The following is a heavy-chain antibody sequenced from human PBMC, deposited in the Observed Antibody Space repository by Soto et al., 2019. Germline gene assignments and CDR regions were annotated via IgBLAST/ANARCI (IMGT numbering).Heavy chain of an antibody. CDR2: TYYRSKWYN. Sequence: PSQTISLTCAISGDSVSSNSAAWNWIRHSPSRGLERLGRTYYRSKWYNDYAVSVKSRITINPDTSKNQFSLQLNSVTPEDTAVYYCARNHPGYSCGWYYCYGMDFWGQGTTVTVSS. CDR3: ARNHPGYSCGWYYCYGMDF. D-gene: IGHD6-19*01. J-gene: IGHJ6*02. V-gene: IGHV6-1*01. CDR1: GDSVSSNSAA.